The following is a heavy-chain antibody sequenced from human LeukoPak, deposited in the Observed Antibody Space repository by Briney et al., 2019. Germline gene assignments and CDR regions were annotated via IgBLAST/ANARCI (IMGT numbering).Heavy chain of an antibody. V-gene: IGHV1-18*01. D-gene: IGHD6-19*01. CDR3: ARGRGSSDWYYFDY. CDR2: FTSYNGNT. CDR1: GYTFNNYG. Sequence: ASVKVSCKASGYTFNNYGITWVRQAPGQGLEWMGWFTSYNGNTIYAQTLEGRVTMTTDASTSTAYIELRSLRSDDTASYYCARGRGSSDWYYFDYSGQGTLVTVSS. J-gene: IGHJ4*02.